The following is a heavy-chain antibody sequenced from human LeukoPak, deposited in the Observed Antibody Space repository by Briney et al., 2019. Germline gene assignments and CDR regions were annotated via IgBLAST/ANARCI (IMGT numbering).Heavy chain of an antibody. CDR1: VYTFTGYY. CDR3: ARGALGLQSFDY. D-gene: IGHD4-11*01. J-gene: IGHJ4*02. CDR2: INPNSGGT. Sequence: ASVKVSCKASVYTFTGYYMHWVRQAPGQGLEWMGWINPNSGGTNYAQKFQGRVTMTRDTSISTAYMELSRLRSDDTAVYYCARGALGLQSFDYWGQGTLVTVSS. V-gene: IGHV1-2*02.